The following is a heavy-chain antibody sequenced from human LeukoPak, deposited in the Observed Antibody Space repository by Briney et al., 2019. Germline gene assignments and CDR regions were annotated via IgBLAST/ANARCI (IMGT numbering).Heavy chain of an antibody. CDR1: GGSISSSNW. J-gene: IGHJ3*02. CDR2: IYHSGST. CDR3: ARVYYDILTGYSGGAFDI. V-gene: IGHV4-4*02. Sequence: SETLSLTCAVSGGSISSSNWWSWVRQPPGKGLEWIGEIYHSGSTSYNPSLKSRVTISVDKSKNQFSLKLSSVTAADTAVYYCARVYYDILTGYSGGAFDIWGQGTMVTVSS. D-gene: IGHD3-9*01.